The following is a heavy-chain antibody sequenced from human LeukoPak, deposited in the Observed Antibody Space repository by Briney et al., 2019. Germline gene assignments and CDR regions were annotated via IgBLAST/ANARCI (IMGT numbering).Heavy chain of an antibody. Sequence: SETLSLTCTVSGGSISDYYWSWIRQPAGKGLEWIGHIYSSGSTYYNPSLKSRVTMSVDMSKNQFSLKPSSVTAADTAVYYCARDFPHGSGRYFYEGMDVWGQGTTVTVSS. CDR2: IYSSGST. V-gene: IGHV4-4*07. D-gene: IGHD2-15*01. CDR3: ARDFPHGSGRYFYEGMDV. J-gene: IGHJ6*02. CDR1: GGSISDYY.